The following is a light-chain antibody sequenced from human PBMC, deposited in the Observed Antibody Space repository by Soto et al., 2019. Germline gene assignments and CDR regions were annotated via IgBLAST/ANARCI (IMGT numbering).Light chain of an antibody. CDR3: SSYTSSSVV. J-gene: IGLJ2*01. V-gene: IGLV2-14*01. Sequence: QSALTQPASVSGSPGQSSTISCTGTSSDVGGYNYVSWYQQHPGKAPKLMIYDVSNRPSGVSNRFSGSKSGNTASLTISGLQAEDEADYYCSSYTSSSVVFGGGTQLTVL. CDR2: DVS. CDR1: SSDVGGYNY.